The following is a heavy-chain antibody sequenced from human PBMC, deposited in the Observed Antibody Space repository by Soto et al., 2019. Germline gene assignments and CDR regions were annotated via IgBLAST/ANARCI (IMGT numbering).Heavy chain of an antibody. CDR3: ARGTLTDYDFWSGYSFDD. D-gene: IGHD3-3*01. J-gene: IGHJ4*02. Sequence: PSETLSLTCTVSGGSISSSSYYWGWIRQPPGKGLEWIGSIYYSGSTYYNPSLKSRVTISVDTSKNQFSLKLSSVTAADAAVYYCARGTLTDYDFWSGYSFDDWGQGTLVTVSS. CDR2: IYYSGST. V-gene: IGHV4-39*01. CDR1: GGSISSSSYY.